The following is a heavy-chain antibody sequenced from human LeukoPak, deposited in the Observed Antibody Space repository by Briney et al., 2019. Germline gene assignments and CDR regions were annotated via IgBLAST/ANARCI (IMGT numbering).Heavy chain of an antibody. J-gene: IGHJ4*02. CDR3: AKDRGYSYGPLDY. V-gene: IGHV3-30*02. CDR2: IRYDGSNK. Sequence: GGSLTLSCAASGFTFSSYGMHWVRQAPGKGLEWVAFIRYDGSNKYYADSVKGRFTMSIDNSKNTLYLQMNSLRAEDTAVYYCAKDRGYSYGPLDYWGQGTLVTVSS. D-gene: IGHD5-18*01. CDR1: GFTFSSYG.